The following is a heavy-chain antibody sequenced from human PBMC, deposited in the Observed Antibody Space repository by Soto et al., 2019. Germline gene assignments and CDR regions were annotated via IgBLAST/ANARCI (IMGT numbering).Heavy chain of an antibody. CDR2: IYSGGST. J-gene: IGHJ3*02. CDR3: ARFSRPVDAFDI. Sequence: EVQLVETGGGLIQPGGSLRLSCAASGFTVSSNYMSWVRQAPGKGLEWVSIIYSGGSTYYADSVKGRFTISRDNSKNTLYLQMNSLRAEDTAVYYCARFSRPVDAFDIWGQGTMVTVSS. CDR1: GFTVSSNY. V-gene: IGHV3-53*02.